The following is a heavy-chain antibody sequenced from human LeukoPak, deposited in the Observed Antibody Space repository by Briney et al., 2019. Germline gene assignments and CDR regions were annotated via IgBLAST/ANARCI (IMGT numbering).Heavy chain of an antibody. V-gene: IGHV3-48*03. Sequence: PGGSLRLSCAASGFTFSSYEMNWVRQAPGKGLEWVSYISSSGSTIYYADSVKGRFTISRDNAKNSLYLQMNSLRAEDTAVYYCATQQYGLFAYWGQGTLVTVSS. CDR2: ISSSGSTI. D-gene: IGHD6-13*01. CDR1: GFTFSSYE. CDR3: ATQQYGLFAY. J-gene: IGHJ4*02.